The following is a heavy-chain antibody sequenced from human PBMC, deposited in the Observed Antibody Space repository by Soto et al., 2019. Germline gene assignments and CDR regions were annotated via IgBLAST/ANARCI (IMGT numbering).Heavy chain of an antibody. J-gene: IGHJ4*02. Sequence: QVQLVQSGAEVKKPGSSVKVSCKASGDTFNFYTINWVRQAPGLGLEWMGRFNPILSFSNSALKFQGRVTLTADKSASTAYMVLSSLRSADKAMYYCATSFGSGSRAFDYLGQGALVTVSS. CDR3: ATSFGSGSRAFDY. D-gene: IGHD3-10*01. V-gene: IGHV1-69*02. CDR2: FNPILSFS. CDR1: GDTFNFYT.